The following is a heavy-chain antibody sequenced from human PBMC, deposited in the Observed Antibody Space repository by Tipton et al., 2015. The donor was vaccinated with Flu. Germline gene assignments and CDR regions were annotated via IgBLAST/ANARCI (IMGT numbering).Heavy chain of an antibody. V-gene: IGHV4-59*08. CDR2: IFFTGSA. Sequence: TLSLTCTVSGGSVSGFYWSWIRQPPGKGLEWLGSIFFTGSADYNPSLKSRLRMSVDTSKNQFSLNMRSVTAADMAVYYCARRDYSNYVSDPKSWFDPWGQGTLVAVSS. D-gene: IGHD4-11*01. CDR1: GGSVSGFY. J-gene: IGHJ5*02. CDR3: ARRDYSNYVSDPKSWFDP.